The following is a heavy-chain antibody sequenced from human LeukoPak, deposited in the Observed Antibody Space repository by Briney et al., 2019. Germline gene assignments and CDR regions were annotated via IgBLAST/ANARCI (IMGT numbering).Heavy chain of an antibody. J-gene: IGHJ6*03. V-gene: IGHV4-59*12. CDR3: ARGPLTGIRYYYYYYMDV. CDR2: IYYSGST. Sequence: SETLSLTCTVSGGSISSYYWSWIRQPPGKGLEWIGYIYYSGSTNYNPSLKSRVTMSVDTSKNQFSLKLSSVTAADTAVYYCARGPLTGIRYYYYYYMDVWGKGTTVTVSS. CDR1: GGSISSYY. D-gene: IGHD1-20*01.